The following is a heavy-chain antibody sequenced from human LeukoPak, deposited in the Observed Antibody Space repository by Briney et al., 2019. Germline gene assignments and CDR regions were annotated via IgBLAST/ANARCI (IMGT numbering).Heavy chain of an antibody. V-gene: IGHV4-4*02. CDR3: ARAGGRDFHFDS. CDR1: GGSITNSYW. D-gene: IGHD5-12*01. CDR2: IYYSGST. Sequence: SETLSLTCAVSGGSITNSYWWTWVRQSPGKGLEWVGEIYYSGSTNYNPSLKSRVTMSVDKSKNQFSLKLSSVTAADTAFYFCARAGGRDFHFDSWGQGTLVTVSS. J-gene: IGHJ4*02.